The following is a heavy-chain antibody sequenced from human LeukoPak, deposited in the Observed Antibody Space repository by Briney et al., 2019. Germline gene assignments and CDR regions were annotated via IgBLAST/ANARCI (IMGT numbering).Heavy chain of an antibody. D-gene: IGHD6-13*01. Sequence: GGSLRLSCTASGFTFGDYAMSWVHQAPGKGLEWVGFIRSKAYGGTTEYAASVKGRFTISRDDSKSIAYLQMNSLKTEDTAVYYCTRVGSSWYNYMDVWGKGTTVTVSS. V-gene: IGHV3-49*04. CDR2: IRSKAYGGTT. CDR3: TRVGSSWYNYMDV. J-gene: IGHJ6*03. CDR1: GFTFGDYA.